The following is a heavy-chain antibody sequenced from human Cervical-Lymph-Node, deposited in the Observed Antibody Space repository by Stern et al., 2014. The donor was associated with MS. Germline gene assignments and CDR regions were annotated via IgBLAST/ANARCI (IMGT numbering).Heavy chain of an antibody. D-gene: IGHD1-1*01. CDR1: GDTFSAHY. J-gene: IGHJ6*02. CDR2: GHPNSGGT. V-gene: IGHV1-2*02. Sequence: QLVQSGAEVKKPGASVKVSCKASGDTFSAHYLHWVRQAPAQGLAWMGWGHPNSGGTIYAQPLLRRGTMTQAPSTRIHLMELRRLTSDDTAIYYCARGPNEHWGGHYNSHAMDVWGQGTTVTVSS. CDR3: ARGPNEHWGGHYNSHAMDV.